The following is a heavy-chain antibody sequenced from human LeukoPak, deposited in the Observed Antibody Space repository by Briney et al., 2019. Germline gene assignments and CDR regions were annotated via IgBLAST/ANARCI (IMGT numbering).Heavy chain of an antibody. CDR3: AKGLGYCCSTSCYGGIYSYMDV. J-gene: IGHJ6*03. V-gene: IGHV3-30*02. CDR2: IRYDGSNK. Sequence: HPGGSLRLSCAASGFTLSTYGMHWVRQAPGKGLEWVAFIRYDGSNKYYADSVKGRFTISRDNSKNTLSLEMNSLRAEDTAVYYCAKGLGYCCSTSCYGGIYSYMDVWGKGTTVTVSS. CDR1: GFTLSTYG. D-gene: IGHD2-2*01.